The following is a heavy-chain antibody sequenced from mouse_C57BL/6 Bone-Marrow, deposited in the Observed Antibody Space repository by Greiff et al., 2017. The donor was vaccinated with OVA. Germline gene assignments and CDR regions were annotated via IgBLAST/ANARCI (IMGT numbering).Heavy chain of an antibody. CDR3: ARDGNWAWFAY. Sequence: VHVKQSGPELVKPGASVKMSCKASGYTFTSYVMHWVKQKPGQGLEWIGYIYPYNDGTKYNEKFKGKATLTSDKSSSTAYMELSSLTSEDSAVYYCARDGNWAWFAYWGQGTLVTVSA. CDR2: IYPYNDGT. CDR1: GYTFTSYV. V-gene: IGHV1-14*01. D-gene: IGHD2-1*01. J-gene: IGHJ3*01.